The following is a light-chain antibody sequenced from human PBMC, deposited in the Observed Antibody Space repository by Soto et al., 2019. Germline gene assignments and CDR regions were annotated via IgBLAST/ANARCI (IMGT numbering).Light chain of an antibody. V-gene: IGKV3-11*01. J-gene: IGKJ1*01. CDR1: QYINTR. CDR2: QTS. CDR3: HQRQSWPRT. Sequence: DIVLTQSPATLSSFPGDRVTLSCRASQYINTRLAWYQHRPGQAPRLLIYQTSIRAAGIPARFSASGSGTDFTLTISDVQPEDFALYYCHQRQSWPRTFGQGTKVDI.